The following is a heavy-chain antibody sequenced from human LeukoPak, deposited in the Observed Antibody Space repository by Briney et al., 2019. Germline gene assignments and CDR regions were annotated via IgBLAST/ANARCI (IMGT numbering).Heavy chain of an antibody. J-gene: IGHJ5*02. CDR3: ARTEGMVRGVIITNWFDP. CDR1: DGSISSGGYS. V-gene: IGHV4-30-2*01. D-gene: IGHD3-10*01. Sequence: SQTLSLTCAVSDGSISSGGYSWSWIRQPPGKGLEWIGYIYHSGSTYYNPSLKSRVTISVDRSKNQFSLKLSSVTAADTAVNYCARTEGMVRGVIITNWFDPWGQGTLVTVSS. CDR2: IYHSGST.